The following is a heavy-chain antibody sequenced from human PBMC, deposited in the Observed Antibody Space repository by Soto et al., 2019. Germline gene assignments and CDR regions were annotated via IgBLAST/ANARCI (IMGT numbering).Heavy chain of an antibody. CDR3: PSALGGWPPDS. CDR1: AGSLSTYY. D-gene: IGHD6-19*01. Sequence: PSQTLSLTCTPSAGSLSTYYWNWLRQPPGKGLEWIGYIYSSVSANYNPSLKRRVPISIDTSKKQFSLNLTSVTAADTAVSDGPSALGGWPPDSWGQGTLVTVSS. J-gene: IGHJ4*02. CDR2: IYSSVSA. V-gene: IGHV4-59*01.